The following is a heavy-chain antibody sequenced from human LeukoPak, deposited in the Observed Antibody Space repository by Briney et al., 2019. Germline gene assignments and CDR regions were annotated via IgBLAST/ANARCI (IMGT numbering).Heavy chain of an antibody. V-gene: IGHV3-30*03. CDR2: ISNEGSDK. CDR1: GFSFRSYG. CDR3: ARTREQWQVLDY. Sequence: GGSLRLSCAASGFSFRSYGMHWVRQAPGKGLEWVAVISNEGSDKYYADSVKGRFTTSRDNSKNMFYLQMNSLGAEDTAVYYCARTREQWQVLDYWGQGTLVTVSS. J-gene: IGHJ4*02. D-gene: IGHD6-19*01.